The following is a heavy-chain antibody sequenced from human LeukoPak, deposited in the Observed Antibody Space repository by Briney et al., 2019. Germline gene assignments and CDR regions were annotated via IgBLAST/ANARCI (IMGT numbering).Heavy chain of an antibody. J-gene: IGHJ3*02. D-gene: IGHD2-8*02. CDR1: GFTFSTYG. Sequence: QPGGSLRLSCAASGFTFSTYGMHWVRQAPGKGLEWVAVISYDGNNKYYADSVKGRFTISRDNSRNTLSLQMNSLRAEDTAVYYCARSRGSPNTGEDAFDIRGQGTLVTVSS. CDR3: ARSRGSPNTGEDAFDI. CDR2: ISYDGNNK. V-gene: IGHV3-30*19.